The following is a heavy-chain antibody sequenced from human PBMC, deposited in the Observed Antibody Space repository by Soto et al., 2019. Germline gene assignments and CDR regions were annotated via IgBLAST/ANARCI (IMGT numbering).Heavy chain of an antibody. D-gene: IGHD6-19*01. CDR2: ISSSSTI. CDR3: ARDRRLMYSSGWADAFDI. J-gene: IGHJ3*02. Sequence: GGSLRLSCAASGFTFSSYSMNWVRQAPGKGLEWVSYISSSSTIYYADSVKGRFTISRDNAKNSLYLQMNSLRAEDTAVYYCARDRRLMYSSGWADAFDIWGQGTMVTVSS. V-gene: IGHV3-48*01. CDR1: GFTFSSYS.